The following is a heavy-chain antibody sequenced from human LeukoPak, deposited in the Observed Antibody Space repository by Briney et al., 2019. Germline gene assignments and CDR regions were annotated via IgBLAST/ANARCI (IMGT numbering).Heavy chain of an antibody. CDR3: TTSGGNWDYFDY. Sequence: GGSLRLSCAGSGFYFINSWISWVRQSPGKGLEWVGHIKRKSDGETTDYAAPVKGRFSISRDDSKNTVYLQMNSLRIDDTGVYYCTTSGGNWDYFDYWGQGTLVTVPS. CDR2: IKRKSDGETT. J-gene: IGHJ4*02. V-gene: IGHV3-15*01. D-gene: IGHD7-27*01. CDR1: GFYFINSW.